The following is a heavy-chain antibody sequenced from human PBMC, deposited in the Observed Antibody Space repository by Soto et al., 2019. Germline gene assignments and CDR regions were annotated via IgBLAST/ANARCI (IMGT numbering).Heavy chain of an antibody. V-gene: IGHV1-18*01. CDR3: ARALSAAPYYYYKGV. D-gene: IGHD6-13*01. CDR1: GYTFTTYG. J-gene: IGHJ6*03. Sequence: QVQLVQSGPEVKKPGASVKVPCKTSGYTFTTYGISWVRQAPGQGLEWMGWISPYNGNTHYAQKFQGRVTMTTDTSTTTAYMERSTLTSNARAVYFCARALSAAPYYYYKGVWSNRPTPTVSS. CDR2: ISPYNGNT.